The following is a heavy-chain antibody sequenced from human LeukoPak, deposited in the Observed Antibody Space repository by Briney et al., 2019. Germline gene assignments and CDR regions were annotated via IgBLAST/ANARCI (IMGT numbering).Heavy chain of an antibody. CDR1: GYTFTSYY. J-gene: IGHJ6*03. D-gene: IGHD6-6*01. CDR3: ASKKPEPTARNYYYYMDV. CDR2: INPSGGST. V-gene: IGHV1-46*01. Sequence: ASVKVSCKASGYTFTSYYMHWVRQAPGQGLEWMGIINPSGGSTSYAQKFQGRVTMNRDMSTSTVYMELSSLRSEDTAVYYCASKKPEPTARNYYYYMDVWGKGTTVTVSS.